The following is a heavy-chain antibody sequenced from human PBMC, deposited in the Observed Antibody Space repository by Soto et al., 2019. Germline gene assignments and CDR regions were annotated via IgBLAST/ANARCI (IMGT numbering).Heavy chain of an antibody. D-gene: IGHD6-13*01. J-gene: IGHJ5*02. Sequence: SETLSLTCTVSGGSISTYYWSWIRQPPGKGLEWIGYIDYSGSTNYNPSLKSRVTISVDTSKNQFSLKLSSVTAADTAVYYCARGPQQTNWFDPWGQGTLVTVSS. V-gene: IGHV4-59*01. CDR3: ARGPQQTNWFDP. CDR2: IDYSGST. CDR1: GGSISTYY.